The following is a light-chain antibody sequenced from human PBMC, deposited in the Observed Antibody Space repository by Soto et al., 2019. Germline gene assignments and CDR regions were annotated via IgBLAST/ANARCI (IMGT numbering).Light chain of an antibody. CDR3: SSYTSSSTRV. Sequence: QSALTQPASVSGSPGQSITISCTGTSSDVGGYNYVSWYQQHTGKAPKLMIYDVSNRHSGVSNRFSGSKSGNTASLTISGLQADDEDDYYCSSYTSSSTRVFGGGTKVTVL. J-gene: IGLJ2*01. V-gene: IGLV2-14*01. CDR1: SSDVGGYNY. CDR2: DVS.